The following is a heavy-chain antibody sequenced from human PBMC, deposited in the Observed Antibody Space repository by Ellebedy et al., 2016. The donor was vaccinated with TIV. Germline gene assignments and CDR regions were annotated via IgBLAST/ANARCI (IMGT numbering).Heavy chain of an antibody. CDR3: ARHVARKLDY. CDR1: GGSISRGDYY. J-gene: IGHJ4*02. CDR2: IYYSGST. V-gene: IGHV4-31*03. Sequence: MPSETLSLTCTVSGGSISRGDYYWTWIPQHPGKGLEWVGYIYYSGSTYSNPSLKSRVTISLDTSQNHFSLKLNSVTAADTAVDYCARHVARKLDYWGQGILVTVSS. D-gene: IGHD5-12*01.